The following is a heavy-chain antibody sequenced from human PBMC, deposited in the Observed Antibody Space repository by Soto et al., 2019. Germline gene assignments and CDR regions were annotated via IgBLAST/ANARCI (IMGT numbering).Heavy chain of an antibody. CDR2: IYYSGST. D-gene: IGHD3-3*01. J-gene: IGHJ5*02. CDR3: AREITIFGVIIIPGWFDP. V-gene: IGHV4-61*01. Sequence: PSETLSLTCSVSGGSVSSDSYYWSWIRQPPGKGLEWIGYIYYSGSTKYNPSLTSRVTMSVDTSKNQFSLKLSSVTAADTAVYYCAREITIFGVIIIPGWFDPWGQGTLVTVSS. CDR1: GGSVSSDSYY.